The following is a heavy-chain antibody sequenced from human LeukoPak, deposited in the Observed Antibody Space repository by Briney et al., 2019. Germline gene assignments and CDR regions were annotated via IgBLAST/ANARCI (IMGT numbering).Heavy chain of an antibody. Sequence: GGSLRRSCAASGFTFSSYGMHWVRQAPGKGLEWVAVIRYDGSNKYYGDSVKGRFTISRDNSKNTLYLQMNSLRAEDTAVYYCARALSAMVPDYWGQGTLVTVSS. CDR2: IRYDGSNK. D-gene: IGHD5-18*01. J-gene: IGHJ4*02. CDR3: ARALSAMVPDY. CDR1: GFTFSSYG. V-gene: IGHV3-33*01.